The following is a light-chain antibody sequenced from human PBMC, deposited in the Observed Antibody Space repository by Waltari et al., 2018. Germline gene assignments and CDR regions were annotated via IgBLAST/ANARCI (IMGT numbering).Light chain of an antibody. V-gene: IGKV3-11*01. Sequence: EIVLTQSPATLSLSPVERATLSCRASQSVRNYLAWFQQKAGQAPRLLIYDASNRATGIPARFSGSGSGTDFTLTISSLEPEDFAVYYCQQRVYWPLTFGGGTKVEIK. CDR1: QSVRNY. CDR3: QQRVYWPLT. J-gene: IGKJ4*01. CDR2: DAS.